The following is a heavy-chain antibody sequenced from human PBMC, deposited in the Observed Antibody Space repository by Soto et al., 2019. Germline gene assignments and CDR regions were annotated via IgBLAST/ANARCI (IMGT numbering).Heavy chain of an antibody. D-gene: IGHD6-13*01. V-gene: IGHV1-69*01. Sequence: QVQLVQSGAEVKKPGSSVKVSCKASGGTFSSYAISWVRQAPGQGLEWMGGLIPIFGTANYAQKFQGRVTIAADEATSTAYMELSSLRSEDTAVYYCARDRSSWYPPYSPYYCYDGMDVWGQGTTVTVSS. CDR3: ARDRSSWYPPYSPYYCYDGMDV. CDR2: LIPIFGTA. J-gene: IGHJ6*02. CDR1: GGTFSSYA.